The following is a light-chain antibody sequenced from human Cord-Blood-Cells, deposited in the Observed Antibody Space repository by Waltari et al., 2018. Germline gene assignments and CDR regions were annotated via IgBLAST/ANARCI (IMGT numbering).Light chain of an antibody. CDR2: GAS. CDR3: QQYGSSPRT. J-gene: IGKJ1*01. Sequence: IVLTHSPGTLSLSPGERATLSCRASQRVSSIYLAWYQQKPGQAPRLLIYGASSRATGIPDRFSGSGSGTDFTLTISRLEPEDFAVYYCQQYGSSPRTFGQGTKVEIK. CDR1: QRVSSIY. V-gene: IGKV3-20*01.